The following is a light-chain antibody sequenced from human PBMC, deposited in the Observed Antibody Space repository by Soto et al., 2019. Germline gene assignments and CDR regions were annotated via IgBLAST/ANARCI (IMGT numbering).Light chain of an antibody. Sequence: EIVLTQSPATLSLSPGERASLSCRASQSVSSSLAWYQQKPGQSPRLLIYDASNRATGIPARFSGSGSGTAFTLPISSLVPEDFAVYYCQQRSNWPPIFTFGPGTKVDIK. J-gene: IGKJ3*01. V-gene: IGKV3-11*01. CDR2: DAS. CDR3: QQRSNWPPIFT. CDR1: QSVSSS.